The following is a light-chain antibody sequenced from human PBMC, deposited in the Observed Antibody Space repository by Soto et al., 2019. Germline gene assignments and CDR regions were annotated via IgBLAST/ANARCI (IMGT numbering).Light chain of an antibody. CDR1: QSVSSY. J-gene: IGKJ5*01. CDR2: DAS. Sequence: EIVLTQSPATLSLSPGERATLSCRASQSVSSYLAWYQQTPGQAPRLLNYDASNRDTGIPARFRGSGSGTDFTLTVSSLEPEDGAVYFCQQRGCWPITFGQGTRLEIK. V-gene: IGKV3-11*01. CDR3: QQRGCWPIT.